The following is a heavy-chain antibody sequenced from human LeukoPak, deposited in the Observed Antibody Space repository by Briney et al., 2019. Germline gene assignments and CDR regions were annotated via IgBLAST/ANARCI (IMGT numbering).Heavy chain of an antibody. CDR1: GGSISSYY. D-gene: IGHD6-6*01. J-gene: IGHJ4*02. CDR2: IYYSGST. Sequence: SETLSLTCTVSGGSISSYYWSWSRQPPGKGLEWIEYIYYSGSTNYNPSLKSRVTISVDTSKNQFSLKLSSVTAADTAVYYCAISSHPARYYFDYWGQGTLVTVSS. CDR3: AISSHPARYYFDY. V-gene: IGHV4-59*01.